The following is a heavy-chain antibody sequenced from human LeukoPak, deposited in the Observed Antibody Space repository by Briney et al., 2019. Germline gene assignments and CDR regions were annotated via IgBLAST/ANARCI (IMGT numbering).Heavy chain of an antibody. V-gene: IGHV4-39*01. CDR3: ARAYYGSGRNWFDP. Sequence: SETLSLTCTVSAGSISSSSYYWGWIRQPPGKGLEWIGNIYYSGSTYYNPSLKSRVTISVDTSKNQFSPKLSSVTAADTAVYYCARAYYGSGRNWFDPWGQGTLVTVSS. CDR1: AGSISSSSYY. J-gene: IGHJ5*02. D-gene: IGHD3-10*01. CDR2: IYYSGST.